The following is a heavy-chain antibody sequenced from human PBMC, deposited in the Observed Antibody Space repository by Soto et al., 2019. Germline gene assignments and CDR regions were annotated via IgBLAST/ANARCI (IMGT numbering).Heavy chain of an antibody. D-gene: IGHD1-1*01. CDR1: GGSFSDSY. J-gene: IGHJ5*01. CDR3: ARGRTAIATRLFDS. CDR2: ITNSGST. Sequence: SETLSLTCAVFGGSFSDSYWSWIRQSPEKGLEWIGEITNSGSTYYNPSLKSRVTISGDTSKNQFSLEVRSVTAADTAVYFCARGRTAIATRLFDSWGQGTLVTVSS. V-gene: IGHV4-34*01.